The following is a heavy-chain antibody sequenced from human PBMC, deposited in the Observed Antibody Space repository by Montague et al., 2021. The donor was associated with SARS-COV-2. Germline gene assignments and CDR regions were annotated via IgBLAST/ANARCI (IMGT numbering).Heavy chain of an antibody. Sequence: SETLSLTCTVSGASISSGDSYWSWIRQHPGKGLEWIGESNDRGSSNYNPSLKNRVTISVDKSKNQISLKLTSVTAADTATYYCARGQVTVFAILIAFPAAGGVDAWGRGTTVTVSS. CDR1: GASISSGDSY. CDR3: ARGQVTVFAILIAFPAAGGVDA. J-gene: IGHJ3*01. D-gene: IGHD3-16*02. V-gene: IGHV4-61*08. CDR2: SNDRGSS.